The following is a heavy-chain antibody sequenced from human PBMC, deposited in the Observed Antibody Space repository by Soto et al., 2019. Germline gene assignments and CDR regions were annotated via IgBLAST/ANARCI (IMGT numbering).Heavy chain of an antibody. D-gene: IGHD3-10*01. Sequence: PGGSLRLSCAASGFIFSHYGMNWVRQAPGKGLEWVAVMWYDGSNDYYADSVKGRFTISRDNSRDTLYLQMNSLRAEDTAVYYCARDDGSGSYYNVPFHYWGQGTLVTVSS. CDR2: MWYDGSND. CDR1: GFIFSHYG. CDR3: ARDDGSGSYYNVPFHY. J-gene: IGHJ4*02. V-gene: IGHV3-33*01.